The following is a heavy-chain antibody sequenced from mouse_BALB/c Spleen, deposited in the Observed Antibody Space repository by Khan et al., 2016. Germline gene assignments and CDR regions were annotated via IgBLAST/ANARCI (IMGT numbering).Heavy chain of an antibody. D-gene: IGHD1-1*01. CDR1: GDSITSGY. V-gene: IGHV3-8*02. J-gene: IGHJ1*01. Sequence: EVQLQESGPSLVKPSQTLSLTCSVTGDSITSGYWNWIRKFPGNKLEYMGYISYSGSTYYYPSLKSRISITRDTAKNQHYLQLNSVTSEDTATYYCYYLRSYWYFDVWRAGTTVTVSS. CDR3: YYLRSYWYFDV. CDR2: ISYSGST.